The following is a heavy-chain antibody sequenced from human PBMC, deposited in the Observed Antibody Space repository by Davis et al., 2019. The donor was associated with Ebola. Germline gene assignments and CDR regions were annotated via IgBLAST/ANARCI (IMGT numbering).Heavy chain of an antibody. CDR2: ISPRADYT. CDR1: GFTFSSYA. CDR3: AKKGSTQINLGKWYYLEY. J-gene: IGHJ4*02. V-gene: IGHV3-23*01. Sequence: GESLKTPCAASGFTFSSYAMSWVRQPPGKGLEWVSVISPRADYTFYEDSVKGRFTISRDNFKDTVYLQMNSLRAEDSAIYYCAKKGSTQINLGKWYYLEYWGQGTLVTVSS. D-gene: IGHD2-15*01.